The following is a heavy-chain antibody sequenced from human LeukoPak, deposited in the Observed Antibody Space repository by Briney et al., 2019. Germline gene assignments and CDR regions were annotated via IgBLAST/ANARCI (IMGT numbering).Heavy chain of an antibody. J-gene: IGHJ3*01. V-gene: IGHV3-21*01. CDR1: GFAFSAYS. CDR2: ISASPYI. CDR3: VRGGLSMQREDVFDL. D-gene: IGHD2/OR15-2a*01. Sequence: GGSLRLSCAGSGFAFSAYSMNWARQAPGKGLEWVSSISASPYIYYADSVKNRFIIFRDNAKSSLYLQMNSLRAEDTAVYYCVRGGLSMQREDVFDLWGQGTMVTASS.